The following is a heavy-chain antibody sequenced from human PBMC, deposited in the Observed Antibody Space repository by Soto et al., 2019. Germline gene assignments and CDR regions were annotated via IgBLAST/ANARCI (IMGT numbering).Heavy chain of an antibody. J-gene: IGHJ4*02. CDR3: ARDGYDGSGSPYPAY. CDR2: IYYLGST. V-gene: IGHV4-59*01. Sequence: LSLTCTVSGGSMSEYFWSWIRQSPGKGLEWIGYIYYLGSTDYNPSLKSRVTIAVDTSKRQFSLRLTSVTAADTAVYYCARDGYDGSGSPYPAYWGPGTQVTVSS. CDR1: GGSMSEYF. D-gene: IGHD3-10*01.